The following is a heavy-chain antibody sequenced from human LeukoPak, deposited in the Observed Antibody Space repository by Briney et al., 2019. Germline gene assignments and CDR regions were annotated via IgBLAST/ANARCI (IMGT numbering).Heavy chain of an antibody. V-gene: IGHV3-23*01. D-gene: IGHD6-6*01. CDR1: GFTFSSYG. Sequence: GGSLRLSCAASGFTFSSYGTHWVRQAPGKGLEWVSAISGSGGSTYYADSVKGRFTISRDNSKNTLYLQMNSLRAEDTAVYYCAKDSSSFRFDYWGQGTLVTVSS. CDR3: AKDSSSFRFDY. J-gene: IGHJ4*02. CDR2: ISGSGGST.